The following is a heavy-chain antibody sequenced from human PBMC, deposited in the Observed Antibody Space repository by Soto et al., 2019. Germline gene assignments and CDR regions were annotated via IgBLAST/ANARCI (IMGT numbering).Heavy chain of an antibody. J-gene: IGHJ6*02. CDR3: ARGRAVAGISGIYYYYGMDV. CDR1: GYNFSGCD. D-gene: IGHD6-19*01. CDR2: MNPNSGNT. V-gene: IGHV1-8*02. Sequence: SMKVSCPASGYNFSGCDINWVRQATGQGLEWMGWMNPNSGNTGYAQKFQGRVTMTRNTSISTAYMELSSLRSEDTAVYYCARGRAVAGISGIYYYYGMDVWGQGTTVTVSS.